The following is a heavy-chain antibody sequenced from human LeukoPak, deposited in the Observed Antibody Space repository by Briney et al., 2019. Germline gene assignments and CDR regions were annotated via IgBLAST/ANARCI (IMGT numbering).Heavy chain of an antibody. CDR1: GFTFDDYA. CDR2: ISWNSGSI. CDR3: AKDTRYYGSGNPFGIFDY. Sequence: PGGSLRLSCAASGFTFDDYAMHWVRQAPGKGLEWVSGISWNSGSIGYADSVKGRFTISRDNAKNSLYLQMNSLRAEDTALYYCAKDTRYYGSGNPFGIFDYWGQGTLVTVSS. V-gene: IGHV3-9*01. J-gene: IGHJ4*02. D-gene: IGHD3-10*01.